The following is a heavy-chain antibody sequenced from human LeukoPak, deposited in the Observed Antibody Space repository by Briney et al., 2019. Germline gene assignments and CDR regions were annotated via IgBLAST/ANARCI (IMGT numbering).Heavy chain of an antibody. Sequence: PGGSLRLSCAASGFTFSSYSMTWVRQAPGKGLEWVSSISGSSSFIYYADSVKGRSTISRDNAKNSLYLQMNGLRAEDTAVYYCAREGAVSGGYYDYWGQGTLVTVSS. V-gene: IGHV3-21*01. CDR3: AREGAVSGGYYDY. J-gene: IGHJ4*02. CDR1: GFTFSSYS. CDR2: ISGSSSFI. D-gene: IGHD3-22*01.